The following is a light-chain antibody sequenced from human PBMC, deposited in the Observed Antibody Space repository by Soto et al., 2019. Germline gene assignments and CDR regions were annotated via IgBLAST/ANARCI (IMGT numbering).Light chain of an antibody. V-gene: IGLV2-14*01. J-gene: IGLJ2*01. CDR3: SSSTDTDTLVI. CDR2: EVS. Sequence: QSALTQPASVSGSPGQSITISCTGTSNDVGGYNYVSWYQQHPGKAPKLMIYEVSNRPSGVSSRFSGSKSGNTASLTISGLQTEDEATYYCSSSTDTDTLVIFGGGTKLTVL. CDR1: SNDVGGYNY.